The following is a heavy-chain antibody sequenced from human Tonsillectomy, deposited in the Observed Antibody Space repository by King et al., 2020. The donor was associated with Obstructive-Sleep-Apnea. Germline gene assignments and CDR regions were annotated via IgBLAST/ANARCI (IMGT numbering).Heavy chain of an antibody. Sequence: QLQESGPGLVKPSETLSLTCTVSGGSISSYYWSWIRQPAGKGLEWIVRIYTSGSTNYNPSLKRRVTMSVDTSKNQFSLKLSSVTAADTAVYYCARGYCSGGSCVSYNWFDPWGQGTLVTVSS. CDR2: IYTSGST. CDR1: GGSISSYY. J-gene: IGHJ5*02. V-gene: IGHV4-4*07. CDR3: ARGYCSGGSCVSYNWFDP. D-gene: IGHD2-15*01.